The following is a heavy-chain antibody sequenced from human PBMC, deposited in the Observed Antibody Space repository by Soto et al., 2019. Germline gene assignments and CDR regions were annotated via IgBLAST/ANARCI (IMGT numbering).Heavy chain of an antibody. CDR3: ARASYNWTPFYWFDP. Sequence: QVQLVQSGAEVKKPGASVKVSCKASGYTFTGYYMHWVRQAPGQGLEWMGWINPNSGGTNYAQKFQGWVPMARDTSISTAYMELSRLRSDDTAVYYCARASYNWTPFYWFDPWGQGTLVTVSS. D-gene: IGHD1-1*01. CDR2: INPNSGGT. V-gene: IGHV1-2*04. J-gene: IGHJ5*02. CDR1: GYTFTGYY.